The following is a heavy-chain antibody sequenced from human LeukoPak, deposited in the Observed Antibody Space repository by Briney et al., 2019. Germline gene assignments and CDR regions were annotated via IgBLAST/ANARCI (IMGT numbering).Heavy chain of an antibody. D-gene: IGHD4-17*01. V-gene: IGHV3-21*01. CDR1: GFTFSSYS. Sequence: GGSLRLSCAASGFTFSSYSMNWVRQAPGKGLEWVSSITSSSYIYYADSVKGRFTISRDNAKNSLYLQMNSLRAEDTAVYYCARDLVFYGDYWGQGTLVTVSS. CDR3: ARDLVFYGDY. CDR2: ITSSSYI. J-gene: IGHJ4*02.